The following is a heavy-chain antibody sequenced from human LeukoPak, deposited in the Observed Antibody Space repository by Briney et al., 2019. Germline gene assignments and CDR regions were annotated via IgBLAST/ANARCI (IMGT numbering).Heavy chain of an antibody. CDR3: AKRMGPSIAAADLDF. J-gene: IGHJ4*02. CDR1: GFTFSSFG. CDR2: ISYDGSNK. V-gene: IGHV3-30*18. Sequence: GRSLRLSCAASGFTFSSFGMHWVRQAPGKGLEWVAVISYDGSNKYYADSVKGRFTISRDNSKNTLYLQMNSLRAEDTAVYHCAKRMGPSIAAADLDFWGQGTLVIVSS. D-gene: IGHD6-13*01.